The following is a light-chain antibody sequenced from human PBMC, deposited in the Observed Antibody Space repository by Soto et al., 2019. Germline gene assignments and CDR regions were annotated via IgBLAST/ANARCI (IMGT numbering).Light chain of an antibody. J-gene: IGKJ5*01. CDR1: QSIKRF. Sequence: IQMTQSPSSLSASVGDRVTIICRARQSIKRFLNWYQQKPGKAPKLLIYESSILQRGVPSRFSGNASGTEFALTISSLQPEDFAIYHCQQSYRPPTFGQGTRLEIK. CDR2: ESS. V-gene: IGKV1-39*01. CDR3: QQSYRPPT.